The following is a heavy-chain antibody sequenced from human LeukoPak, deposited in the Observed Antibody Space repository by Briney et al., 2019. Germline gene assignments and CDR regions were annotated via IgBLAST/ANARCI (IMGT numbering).Heavy chain of an antibody. J-gene: IGHJ4*02. CDR2: IYYSGST. CDR1: GGSISSGGYY. Sequence: PSETLSLTCTVSGGSISSGGYYGSWIRKHPGKGLEWIGYIYYSGSTYYNPSLKSRVTISVDTSKNQFSLKLSSVTAADTAVYYCARDRYDSSGYQYWGQGTLVTVSS. D-gene: IGHD3-22*01. CDR3: ARDRYDSSGYQY. V-gene: IGHV4-31*03.